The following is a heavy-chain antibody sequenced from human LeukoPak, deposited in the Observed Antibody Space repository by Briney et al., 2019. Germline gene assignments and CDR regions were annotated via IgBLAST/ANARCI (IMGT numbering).Heavy chain of an antibody. V-gene: IGHV3-23*01. J-gene: IGHJ4*02. CDR1: GFTFSSYA. CDR2: ISGSGGST. Sequence: PGGSLRLSCAASGFTFSSYAMSWVRQAPGKGLEWVSAISGSGGSTYYADSVKGRFTISRDNSKNTLYLQMNSLRAEDTSVYYCAKDEDPYSVDTSFDYWGQGTLVTVSS. CDR3: AKDEDPYSVDTSFDY. D-gene: IGHD5-18*01.